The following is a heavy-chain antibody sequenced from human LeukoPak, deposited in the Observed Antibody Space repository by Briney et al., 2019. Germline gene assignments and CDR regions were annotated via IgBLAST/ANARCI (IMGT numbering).Heavy chain of an antibody. V-gene: IGHV1-8*02. CDR1: GGTFSSYA. D-gene: IGHD3-16*01. CDR3: ARIGGGYIRQVDY. CDR2: MNPNSGNT. Sequence: ASVKVSCKASGGTFSSYAISWVRQAPGQGLEWMGWMNPNSGNTGYAQKFQGRVTMTRNTSITTAYMELSSLRSEDTAVYYCARIGGGYIRQVDYWGQGTLVTVSS. J-gene: IGHJ4*02.